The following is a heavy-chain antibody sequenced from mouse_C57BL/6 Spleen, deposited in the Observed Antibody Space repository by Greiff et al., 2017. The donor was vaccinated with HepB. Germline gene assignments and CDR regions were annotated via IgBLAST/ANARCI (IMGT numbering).Heavy chain of an antibody. J-gene: IGHJ1*03. V-gene: IGHV1-72*01. Sequence: VQLQQPGAELVKPGASVKLSCKASGYTFTSYWMHWVKQRPGRGLEWIGRIDPNSGGTKYNEKFKSKATLTVDKPSSTAYMQLSSLTSEDSAVYDCARLYYGSSDPRYFDVWGTGTTVTVSS. D-gene: IGHD1-1*01. CDR1: GYTFTSYW. CDR2: IDPNSGGT. CDR3: ARLYYGSSDPRYFDV.